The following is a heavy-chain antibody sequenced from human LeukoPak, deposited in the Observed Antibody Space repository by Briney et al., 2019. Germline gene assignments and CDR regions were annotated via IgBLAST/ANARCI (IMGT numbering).Heavy chain of an antibody. J-gene: IGHJ2*01. D-gene: IGHD1-14*01. Sequence: ASVKVSCKASGGAFSSYAISWVRQAPGQGLEWMGGIIPIFGTANYAQKFQGRVTITADESTSTAYMELSSLRSEDTAVYYCARLTGSRLFRPYWYFDLWGRGTLVTVSS. CDR1: GGAFSSYA. CDR2: IIPIFGTA. V-gene: IGHV1-69*13. CDR3: ARLTGSRLFRPYWYFDL.